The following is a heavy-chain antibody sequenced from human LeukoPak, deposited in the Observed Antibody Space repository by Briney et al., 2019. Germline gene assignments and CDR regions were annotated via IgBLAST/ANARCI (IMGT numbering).Heavy chain of an antibody. CDR1: GGSFSGYY. CDR2: INHSGST. CDR3: AREDLRGPILGVVIRRRWFDP. D-gene: IGHD3-3*01. J-gene: IGHJ5*02. V-gene: IGHV4-34*01. Sequence: PSETLSLTCAVYGGSFSGYYWSWIRQPPGKGLEWIGEINHSGSTNYNPSLKSRVTTSVDTSKNQFSLKLSSVTAADTAVYYCAREDLRGPILGVVIRRRWFDPWGQGTLVTVSS.